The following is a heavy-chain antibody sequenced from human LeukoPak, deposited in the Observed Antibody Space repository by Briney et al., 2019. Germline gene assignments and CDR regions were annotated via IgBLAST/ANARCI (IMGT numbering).Heavy chain of an antibody. CDR2: IIPIFGTA. CDR1: GGTFSSYA. CDR3: ARFPWRDLDAFDI. Sequence: ASVKVSCKASGGTFSSYAISWVRQAPGQGLEWMGRIIPIFGTANYAQKFQGRVTITTDESTGTAYMELSSLRSEDTAVYYCARFPWRDLDAFDIWGQGTMVTVSS. D-gene: IGHD1-1*01. V-gene: IGHV1-69*05. J-gene: IGHJ3*02.